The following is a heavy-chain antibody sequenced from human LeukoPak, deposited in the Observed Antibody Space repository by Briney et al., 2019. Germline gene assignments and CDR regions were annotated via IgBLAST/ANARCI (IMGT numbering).Heavy chain of an antibody. CDR3: ARHLEPYDYVWGSGHFDY. CDR1: GYTFTGYY. J-gene: IGHJ4*02. D-gene: IGHD3-16*01. V-gene: IGHV1-2*02. Sequence: ASVKVSCKASGYTFTGYYMHWVRQAPGQGLGWMGWINPNSGGTNYAQKFQGRVTMTRDKSISTAYLQWSSLKASDTAMYYCARHLEPYDYVWGSGHFDYWGQGTLVTVSS. CDR2: INPNSGGT.